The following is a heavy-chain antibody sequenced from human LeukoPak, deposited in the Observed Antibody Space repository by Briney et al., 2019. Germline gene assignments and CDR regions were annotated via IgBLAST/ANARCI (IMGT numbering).Heavy chain of an antibody. CDR1: GYTFTSYA. CDR2: INAGNGNT. V-gene: IGHV1-3*01. D-gene: IGHD6-19*01. J-gene: IGHJ4*02. Sequence: GASVKVSCKASGYTFTSYAMHWVRQAPGQRLEWMGWINAGNGNTKYSQKFQGRVTITRDTSASTAYMELSSLRSEDTAVYYCAKDHTSGWSFDYWRQGTLVTVSS. CDR3: AKDHTSGWSFDY.